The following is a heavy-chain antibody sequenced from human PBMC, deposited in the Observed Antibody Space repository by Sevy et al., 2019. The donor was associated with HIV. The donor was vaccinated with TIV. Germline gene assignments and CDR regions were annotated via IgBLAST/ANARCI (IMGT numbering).Heavy chain of an antibody. J-gene: IGHJ5*02. V-gene: IGHV3-11*06. CDR2: ISSSSSYT. CDR3: ARGCSSTSCYGGPGGWFDP. Sequence: GGSLRLSCAASGFTFSDYYMSWIRQAPGKGLEWVSYISSSSSYTNYADSVKGRFTISRDNATNSLYLQMNSLRAEDTAVYYCARGCSSTSCYGGPGGWFDPWGQGTLVTVSS. D-gene: IGHD2-2*01. CDR1: GFTFSDYY.